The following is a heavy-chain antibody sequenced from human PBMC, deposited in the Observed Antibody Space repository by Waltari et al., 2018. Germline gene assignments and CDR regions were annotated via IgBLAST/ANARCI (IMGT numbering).Heavy chain of an antibody. Sequence: QVQLVQSGAEVRKPGSSVRISCKPSGGTFSSWAFSWVRQAPGQGLEWVGSVIPVFGTSSRAQRFQGRVSITADKATTTIHMELNSLTSDDAAVYYCAKESGGYDHPYFDQWGQGTLVTVSS. CDR1: GGTFSSWA. J-gene: IGHJ4*02. V-gene: IGHV1-69*14. D-gene: IGHD5-12*01. CDR2: VIPVFGTS. CDR3: AKESGGYDHPYFDQ.